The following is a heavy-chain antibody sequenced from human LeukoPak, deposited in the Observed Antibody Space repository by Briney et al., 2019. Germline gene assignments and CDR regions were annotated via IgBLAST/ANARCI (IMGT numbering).Heavy chain of an antibody. V-gene: IGHV3-15*01. Sequence: GGSLRLSCAASRFTFSDYSMSWVRQAPGKGLEWVGRIKSKADGGTTEYAAPVKGRLTISRDDSKNTLYLQMNSLKTEDTAVYYCTTDGGYYDYVWGNYWGDDYWGQGTLVTVSS. CDR2: IKSKADGGTT. J-gene: IGHJ4*02. CDR1: RFTFSDYS. CDR3: TTDGGYYDYVWGNYWGDDY. D-gene: IGHD3-16*01.